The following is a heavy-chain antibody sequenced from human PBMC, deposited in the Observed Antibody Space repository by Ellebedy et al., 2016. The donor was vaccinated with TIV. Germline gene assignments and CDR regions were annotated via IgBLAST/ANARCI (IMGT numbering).Heavy chain of an antibody. CDR2: IYYSGST. V-gene: IGHV4-31*03. CDR1: GGSISSVGYY. D-gene: IGHD6-6*01. Sequence: SETLSLXCTVSGGSISSVGYYWNWIRQSPGKGLEWIGFIYYSGSTDYNPSLKSRLLMSVDTSENQFSLRLSSVTAADTAVYYCARVSAAARQIDSWGQGTLVTVSS. CDR3: ARVSAAARQIDS. J-gene: IGHJ4*02.